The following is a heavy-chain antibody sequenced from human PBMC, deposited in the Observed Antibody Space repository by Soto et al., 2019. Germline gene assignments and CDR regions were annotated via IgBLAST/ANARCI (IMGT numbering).Heavy chain of an antibody. J-gene: IGHJ6*03. CDR3: ARTRRGAAVGGRPYSYDMDI. D-gene: IGHD6-19*01. CDR2: MNPKSGDT. Sequence: DLEQSGAEVKTPGALVRVSCQGSRYSFTSHDVTWLRQATGQGLEWMGWMNPKSGDTGYAQKFQGRATMTRNTSISTAYMDLGSLGTEDTAVYFCARTRRGAAVGGRPYSYDMDIWGKGTTVIVSS. CDR1: RYSFTSHD. V-gene: IGHV1-8*01.